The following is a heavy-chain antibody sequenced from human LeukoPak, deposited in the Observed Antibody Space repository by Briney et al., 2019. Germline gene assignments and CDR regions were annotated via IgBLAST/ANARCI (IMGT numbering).Heavy chain of an antibody. V-gene: IGHV4-34*01. CDR3: ARGPLYSYDLRPFDY. J-gene: IGHJ4*02. D-gene: IGHD5-18*01. CDR2: INHSGST. CDR1: GGSFSGYY. Sequence: SETLSLTCAVYGGSFSGYYWSWIRQPPGKGLEWIGEINHSGSTNYNPSLKSRVTISVDTSKNQFSLKLSSVTAADTAVYYCARGPLYSYDLRPFDYWGQGTLVTVSS.